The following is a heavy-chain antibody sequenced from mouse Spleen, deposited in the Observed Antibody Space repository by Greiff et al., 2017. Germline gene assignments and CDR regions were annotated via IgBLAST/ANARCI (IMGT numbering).Heavy chain of an antibody. V-gene: IGHV5-9*04. CDR3: ARGGTGTGFAY. D-gene: IGHD4-1*01. CDR2: ISSGGGNT. Sequence: EVKLVESGGGLVKLGGSLKLSCAASGFTFSSYAMSWVRQTPEKRLEWVATISSGGGNTYYPDSVKGRFTISRDNAKNTLYLQMSSLKSEDTAMYYCARGGTGTGFAYWGQGTLVTVSA. J-gene: IGHJ3*01. CDR1: GFTFSSYA.